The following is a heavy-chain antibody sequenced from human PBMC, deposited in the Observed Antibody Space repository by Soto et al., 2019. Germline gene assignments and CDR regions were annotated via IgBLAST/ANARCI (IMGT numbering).Heavy chain of an antibody. V-gene: IGHV1-8*01. D-gene: IGHD6-6*01. CDR1: GYTFTSYD. CDR2: MNPNSGNT. J-gene: IGHJ6*03. CDR3: ARGPAIMYSSSHYYYMDV. Sequence: ASVKVSCKASGYTFTSYDINWVRQATGQGLEWMGWMNPNSGNTGYAQKFQGRVTMTRNTSISTAYMGLSSLRSEDTAVFYCARGPAIMYSSSHYYYMDVWGKGTTVTVSS.